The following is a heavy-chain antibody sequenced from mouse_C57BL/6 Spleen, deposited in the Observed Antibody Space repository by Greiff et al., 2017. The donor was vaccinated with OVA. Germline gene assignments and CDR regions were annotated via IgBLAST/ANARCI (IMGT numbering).Heavy chain of an antibody. D-gene: IGHD2-5*01. CDR3: ARDSYYSNYDYFDY. J-gene: IGHJ2*01. CDR1: GYTFTDYN. V-gene: IGHV1-22*01. Sequence: EVQLQQSGPELVKPGASVKMSCKASGYTFTDYNMHWVKQSHGKSLEWIGYINPNNGGTSYNRKFKGKATLTVNKSSSTAYMELRSLTSEDSAVYYCARDSYYSNYDYFDYWGQGTTLTVSS. CDR2: INPNNGGT.